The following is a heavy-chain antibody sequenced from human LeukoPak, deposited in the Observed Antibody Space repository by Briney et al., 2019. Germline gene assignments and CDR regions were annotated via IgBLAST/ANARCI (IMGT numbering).Heavy chain of an antibody. V-gene: IGHV3-7*03. CDR2: IKLDGSEK. D-gene: IGHD5-24*01. J-gene: IGHJ4*02. Sequence: PGGSLRLSCVASGFTFGKYWMSWVRQAPGKGLEWVANIKLDGSEKNYVDSVKGRFTISRDNTKNSLYLQMNSLRAEDTAVYYCAKPRDGYNRRYYFDYWGQGTLVTVSS. CDR3: AKPRDGYNRRYYFDY. CDR1: GFTFGKYW.